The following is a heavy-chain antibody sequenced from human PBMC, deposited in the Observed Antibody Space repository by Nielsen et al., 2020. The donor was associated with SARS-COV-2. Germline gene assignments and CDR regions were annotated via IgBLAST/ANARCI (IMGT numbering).Heavy chain of an antibody. J-gene: IGHJ3*02. CDR3: ASDPPQSGYALHI. CDR2: INPSGSDT. V-gene: IGHV3-23*05. CDR1: GINFDRTP. D-gene: IGHD3-22*01. Sequence: GESLKISCAASGINFDRTPMSWVRQAPGKGLEWVSGINPSGSDTYYTDSVKGRFSISRDNSKNTMDLQMNSLRADDTAVYYCASDPPQSGYALHIWGQGAMVTVSS.